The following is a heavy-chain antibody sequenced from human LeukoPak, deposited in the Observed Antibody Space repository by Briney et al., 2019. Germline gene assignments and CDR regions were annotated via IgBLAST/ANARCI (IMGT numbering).Heavy chain of an antibody. Sequence: ASVKVSCKASGYTFTSYGISWVRQAPGQGLEWMGWMSAYNGNTNYAQKLQGRVTLTTDTSTSTAYTELRSLRSDDTAVYYCTRDITPDSSGPAYWGQRTLVTVSS. V-gene: IGHV1-18*01. CDR2: MSAYNGNT. CDR1: GYTFTSYG. J-gene: IGHJ4*02. CDR3: TRDITPDSSGPAY. D-gene: IGHD3-22*01.